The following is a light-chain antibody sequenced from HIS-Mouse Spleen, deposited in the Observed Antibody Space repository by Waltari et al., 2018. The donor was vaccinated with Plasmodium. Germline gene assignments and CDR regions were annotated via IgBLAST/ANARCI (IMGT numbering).Light chain of an antibody. J-gene: IGLJ1*01. Sequence: QSALTQPPSASGSPGQSVHISCTGTSSDDGGYNYVSWYQQHPGKAPKLMIYEVSKRPSGVPDRFSGSKSGNTASLTVSGLQAEDEADYYCQSYDSSLSGYVFGTGTKVTVL. CDR2: EVS. CDR1: SSDDGGYNY. V-gene: IGLV2-8*01. CDR3: QSYDSSLSGYV.